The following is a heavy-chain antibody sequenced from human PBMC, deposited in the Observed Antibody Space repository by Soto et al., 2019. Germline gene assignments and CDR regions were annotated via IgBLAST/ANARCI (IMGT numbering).Heavy chain of an antibody. J-gene: IGHJ3*02. CDR2: ISHSGST. V-gene: IGHV4-34*01. D-gene: IGHD1-20*01. CDR3: AISYITHDAFDI. Sequence: QVQLQQWGAGLLKPSETLSLTCAVSSGPFSGYYWSWIRQSPGKGLEWIGEISHSGSTNYNPSLKSRVTISVDTSKNQFSLKLSSVTAADTAVYYCAISYITHDAFDIWGQGTLVTVSS. CDR1: SGPFSGYY.